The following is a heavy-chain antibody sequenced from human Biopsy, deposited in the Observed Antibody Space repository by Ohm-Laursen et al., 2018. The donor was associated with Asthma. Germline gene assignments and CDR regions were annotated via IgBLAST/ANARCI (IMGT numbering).Heavy chain of an antibody. CDR3: ARSFRFWTPYPADHYQH. CDR2: IKHGGTEK. Sequence: SVRLSCAGSGFAVGDYCMSWVRQVPGKGLEWVANIKHGGTEKNHADSMKGRFTISRDNANNSQNLQMNNLRAEDTAVYYCARSFRFWTPYPADHYQHWGQGTLVTVSS. J-gene: IGHJ1*01. V-gene: IGHV3-7*01. CDR1: GFAVGDYC. D-gene: IGHD3/OR15-3a*01.